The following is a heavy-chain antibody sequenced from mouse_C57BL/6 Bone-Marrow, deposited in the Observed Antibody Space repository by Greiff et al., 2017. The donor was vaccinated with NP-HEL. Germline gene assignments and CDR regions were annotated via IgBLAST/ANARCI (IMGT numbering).Heavy chain of an antibody. Sequence: EVQGVESGAELVRPGASVKLSCTASGFNIKDDYMHWVKQRPEQGLEWIGWIDPENGDTEYASKFQGKATITADTSSNTAYLQLSSLTSEDTAVYYCGWGFPWFAYWGQGTLVTVSA. CDR2: IDPENGDT. CDR1: GFNIKDDY. V-gene: IGHV14-4*01. CDR3: GWGFPWFAY. D-gene: IGHD3-3*01. J-gene: IGHJ3*01.